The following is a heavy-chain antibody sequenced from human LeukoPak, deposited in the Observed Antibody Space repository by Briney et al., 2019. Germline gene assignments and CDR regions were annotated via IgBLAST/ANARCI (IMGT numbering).Heavy chain of an antibody. Sequence: PSETLSLTCAVYGGSLSGYYWSWIRQPPGKGLEWIGVINESGSTNYNPSLKSRVTISVDASMTQFSLKLSSVTAADTAVYYCARIAHNLHRIYCSSTSCYGPFDYWGQGTLVTVSS. CDR2: INESGST. CDR1: GGSLSGYY. CDR3: ARIAHNLHRIYCSSTSCYGPFDY. D-gene: IGHD2-2*01. V-gene: IGHV4-34*01. J-gene: IGHJ4*02.